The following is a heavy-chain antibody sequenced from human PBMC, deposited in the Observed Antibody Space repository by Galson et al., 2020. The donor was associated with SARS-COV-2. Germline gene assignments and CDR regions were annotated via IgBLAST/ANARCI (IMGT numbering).Heavy chain of an antibody. CDR3: AGDGI. CDR1: GFTFSSYN. CDR2: ISSSSSNI. Sequence: GGSLRLSCAAYGFTFSSYNMNWVRQAPGKGLEWVSSISSSSSNIYYADSVKGRFTISRDNAKNSLFLQMNSVRAEDTAEYYGAGDGIWGQGTMVTVSS. J-gene: IGHJ3*02. V-gene: IGHV3-21*01.